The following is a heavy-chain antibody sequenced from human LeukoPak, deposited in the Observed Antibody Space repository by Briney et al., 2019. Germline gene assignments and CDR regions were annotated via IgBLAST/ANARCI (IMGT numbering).Heavy chain of an antibody. Sequence: GASVKVSCKASGYTFTGYYMHWVRQAPGQGLEWMGWINPNSGGTNYAQKFQGRVTMTRDTSISTAYMELSRLRSDDTAVYYCARDMSPWETRNPDAFDIWGQGTMVTVSS. J-gene: IGHJ3*02. V-gene: IGHV1-2*02. CDR1: GYTFTGYY. CDR2: INPNSGGT. D-gene: IGHD1-14*01. CDR3: ARDMSPWETRNPDAFDI.